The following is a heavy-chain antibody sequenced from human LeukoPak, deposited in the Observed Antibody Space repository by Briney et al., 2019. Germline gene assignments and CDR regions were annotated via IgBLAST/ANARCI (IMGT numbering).Heavy chain of an antibody. D-gene: IGHD3-9*01. CDR1: GYTFTRYY. V-gene: IGHV1-2*02. CDR3: ARLRDDILTGYFDY. Sequence: ASVKVSCKASGYTFTRYYMHWLRQAAGQGLVWMGWINPNSGGTKYEQKFQGRVTMTRNTSINTAYMELSRLRSDDTAVYYCARLRDDILTGYFDYWGQGTLVTVSS. J-gene: IGHJ4*02. CDR2: INPNSGGT.